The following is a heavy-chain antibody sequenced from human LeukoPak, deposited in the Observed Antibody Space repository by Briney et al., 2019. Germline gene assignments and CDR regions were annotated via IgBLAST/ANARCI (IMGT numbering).Heavy chain of an antibody. CDR3: ARDRLPSGYGSAPLNWFDP. Sequence: GASVKVSCKASGYTFTSYAMHWVRQAPGQRLEWMGWINAGNGNTKYSQKFQGRVTITRDTSASTVYMELRSLRSDDTAVYYCARDRLPSGYGSAPLNWFDPWGQGTLVTVSS. CDR2: INAGNGNT. J-gene: IGHJ5*02. D-gene: IGHD3-10*01. CDR1: GYTFTSYA. V-gene: IGHV1-3*01.